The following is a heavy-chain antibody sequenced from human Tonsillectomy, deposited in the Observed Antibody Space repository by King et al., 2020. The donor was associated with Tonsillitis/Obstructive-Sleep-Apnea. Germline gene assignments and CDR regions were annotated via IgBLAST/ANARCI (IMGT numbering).Heavy chain of an antibody. V-gene: IGHV1-46*01. CDR1: GYTFTSYY. Sequence: QLVQSGAEVKKPGASVKVSCKASGYTFTSYYMHWVRQAPGQGLEWMGIINPSGGSTSYAQKFQGRVTMTRDTSTSKVYMELSSLRSEDTAVYYCARDCSSTSCFLRGFDPWGQGTLVTVSS. J-gene: IGHJ5*02. D-gene: IGHD2-2*01. CDR3: ARDCSSTSCFLRGFDP. CDR2: INPSGGST.